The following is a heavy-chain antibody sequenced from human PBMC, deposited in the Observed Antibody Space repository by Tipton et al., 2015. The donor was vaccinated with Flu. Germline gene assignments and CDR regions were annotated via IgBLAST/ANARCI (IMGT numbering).Heavy chain of an antibody. CDR3: ARSFRVAVIGGLDV. Sequence: GLVKPSETLSLTCVVSGGSFSGYNGMWVRQRPGKGLEWIGEIDHSETATYTPSLRGRVTMSLDRSKNQLSLAVRSMSAAGTAVYYCARSFRVAVIGGLDVWGQGTTVTVSS. D-gene: IGHD2-21*01. CDR2: IDHSETA. J-gene: IGHJ6*02. V-gene: IGHV4-34*01. CDR1: GGSFSGYN.